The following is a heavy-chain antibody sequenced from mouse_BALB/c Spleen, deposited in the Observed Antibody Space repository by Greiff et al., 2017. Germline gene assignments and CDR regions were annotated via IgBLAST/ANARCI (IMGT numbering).Heavy chain of an antibody. CDR2: IYPGSGNT. CDR3: ARNDGHYGGFAY. J-gene: IGHJ3*01. Sequence: QVQLKESGAELARPGASVKLSCKASGYTFTDYYINWVKQRTGQGLEWIGEIYPGSGNTYYNEKFKGKATLTADKSSSTAYMQLSSLTSEDSAVYFCARNDGHYGGFAYWGQGTLVTVSA. CDR1: GYTFTDYY. V-gene: IGHV1-77*01. D-gene: IGHD2-3*01.